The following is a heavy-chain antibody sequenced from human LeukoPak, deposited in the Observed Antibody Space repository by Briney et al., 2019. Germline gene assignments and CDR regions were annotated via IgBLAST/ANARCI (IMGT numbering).Heavy chain of an antibody. V-gene: IGHV3-23*01. CDR1: GFTFSSYA. CDR2: ISGSGGST. J-gene: IGHJ6*04. D-gene: IGHD6-25*01. CDR3: AKGSEEDYYYYGMDV. Sequence: GGSLRLSCAASGFTFSSYAMSWVRQAPGKGLEWVSDISGSGGSTYYADSVKGRFTISRDNSKNTLYLQMNSLRAEDTAVYYCAKGSEEDYYYYGMDVWGKGTTVTVSS.